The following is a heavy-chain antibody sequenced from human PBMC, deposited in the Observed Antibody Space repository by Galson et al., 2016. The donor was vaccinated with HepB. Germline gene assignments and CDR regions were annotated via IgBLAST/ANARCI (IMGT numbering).Heavy chain of an antibody. Sequence: ETLSLTCAVYGGSFSSYYWSWIRQPPTKGLEWIGEINHSGGTYHNPSLKSRVTISVDTSKSQFSLRLTSVTAADTAVYYCARGGFGGGTNYYGMDVWGQGTTVIVSS. CDR3: ARGGFGGGTNYYGMDV. CDR2: INHSGGT. D-gene: IGHD3-10*01. V-gene: IGHV4-34*01. CDR1: GGSFSSYY. J-gene: IGHJ6*02.